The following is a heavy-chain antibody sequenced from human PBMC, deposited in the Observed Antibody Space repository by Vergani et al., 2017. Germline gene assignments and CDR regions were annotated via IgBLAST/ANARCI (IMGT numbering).Heavy chain of an antibody. J-gene: IGHJ4*02. CDR3: ARVGGVGYYDSSGYYPGNQAYYLDY. CDR1: GFTFSSYS. CDR2: ISSSSSTI. V-gene: IGHV3-48*01. Sequence: EVQLVESGGGLVQPGGSLRLSCAASGFTFSSYSMNWVRQAPGKGLEWVSYISSSSSTIYYADSVKGRFTISRDNAKNSLYLKMNSLRAEDTAVYYCARVGGVGYYDSSGYYPGNQAYYLDYWGQGTLVTVSS. D-gene: IGHD3-22*01.